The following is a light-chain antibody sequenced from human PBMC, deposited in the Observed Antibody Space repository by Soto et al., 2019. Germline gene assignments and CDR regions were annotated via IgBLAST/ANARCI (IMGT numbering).Light chain of an antibody. CDR2: RND. V-gene: IGLV1-47*01. CDR1: SSNIGSNY. J-gene: IGLJ2*01. CDR3: AAWDDSLSAVV. Sequence: QSVLTQPPSASGTPGQRVTISCSGSSSNIGSNYVYWYQQFPGSAPKLLIYRNDQRPSGVPDRFSGSKSGTSASLAISGPXXXXEADYYCAAWDDSLSAVVXGGGTKLTVL.